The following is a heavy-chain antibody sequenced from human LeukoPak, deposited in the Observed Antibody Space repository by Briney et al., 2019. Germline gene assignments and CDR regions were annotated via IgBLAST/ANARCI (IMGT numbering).Heavy chain of an antibody. V-gene: IGHV4-38-2*02. CDR1: GYSISSGYY. J-gene: IGHJ4*02. D-gene: IGHD3-22*01. CDR3: ARGFTLTYYDSGAYYFDY. Sequence: PSETLSLTCTVSGYSISSGYYWGWIRQPPGKGLEWIGSIYHSGRTFYNPSLKSRVTISVDTSKNQFSLKLTSMTAADTAVYFCARGFTLTYYDSGAYYFDYWGRGTLVTVSS. CDR2: IYHSGRT.